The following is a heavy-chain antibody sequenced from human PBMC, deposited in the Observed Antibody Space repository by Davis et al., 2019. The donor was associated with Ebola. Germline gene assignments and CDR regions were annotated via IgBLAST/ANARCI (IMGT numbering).Heavy chain of an antibody. J-gene: IGHJ4*02. CDR1: GDNVSSNSAT. CDR3: AKGRDGYNYLDF. CDR2: TYYRPKWYN. V-gene: IGHV6-1*01. D-gene: IGHD5-24*01. Sequence: HSQTLSLTCAISGDNVSSNSATWNWVRQSPSRGLEWLGRTYYRPKWYNDYVVSVKSRITINPDTSKNQFSLQLTSVTPEDTAVYFCAKGRDGYNYLDFWGQGTLVTVSS.